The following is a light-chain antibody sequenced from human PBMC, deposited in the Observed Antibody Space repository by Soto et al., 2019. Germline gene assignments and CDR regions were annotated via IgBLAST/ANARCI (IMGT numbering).Light chain of an antibody. J-gene: IGLJ1*01. Sequence: QSALTQPRSVSGSPGQSVTISCTGTSSDVGGYNYVSWYQQHPGKAPKLMIYDVSKRPSGVPDRFSGSKSGNTASLTIFGLQDEDEADYYCCAYAGSLDVFGTGTKLTVL. CDR3: CAYAGSLDV. V-gene: IGLV2-11*01. CDR2: DVS. CDR1: SSDVGGYNY.